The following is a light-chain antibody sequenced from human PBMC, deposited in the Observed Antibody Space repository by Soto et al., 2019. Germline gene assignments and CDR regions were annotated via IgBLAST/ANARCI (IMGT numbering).Light chain of an antibody. V-gene: IGKV3-20*01. Sequence: EIVLTQSPGTRSLSPGERATLSCRASQSVSSSYLAWYQQKAGQAPRLLIYGASSRPTGIPDRFSGSGFGTDFTLSISRLEPEDFAAYFCQQYDRSIPKYIFRQGTKLEIK. CDR2: GAS. J-gene: IGKJ2*01. CDR3: QQYDRSIPKYI. CDR1: QSVSSSY.